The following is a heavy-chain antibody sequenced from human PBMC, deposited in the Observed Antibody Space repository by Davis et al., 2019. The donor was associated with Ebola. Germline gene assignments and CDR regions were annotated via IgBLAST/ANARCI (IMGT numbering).Heavy chain of an antibody. CDR3: ARATIPNT. CDR2: ISYDGSNK. J-gene: IGHJ5*02. D-gene: IGHD3-9*01. V-gene: IGHV3-30*03. CDR1: GFTFSSYG. Sequence: PGGSLRLSCAASGFTFSSYGMHWVRQAPGKGLEWVAVISYDGSNKYYADSVKGRFTISRDNSKNTLYLQMNSLRAEDTAVYYCARATIPNTWGQGTLVTVSS.